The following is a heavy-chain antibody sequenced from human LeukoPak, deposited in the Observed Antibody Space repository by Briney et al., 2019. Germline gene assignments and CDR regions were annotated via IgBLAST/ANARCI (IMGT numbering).Heavy chain of an antibody. CDR2: IYYSGST. J-gene: IGHJ4*02. CDR1: GGSISSSSYY. Sequence: NTSETLSLTCTVSGGSISSSSYYWGWIRQPPGKGLEWIGSIYYSGSTYYNPSLKSRVTISVDTFKNQFSLKLSSVTAADTAVYYCARHEQWLVRPLGFDYWGQGTLVTVSS. D-gene: IGHD6-19*01. CDR3: ARHEQWLVRPLGFDY. V-gene: IGHV4-39*01.